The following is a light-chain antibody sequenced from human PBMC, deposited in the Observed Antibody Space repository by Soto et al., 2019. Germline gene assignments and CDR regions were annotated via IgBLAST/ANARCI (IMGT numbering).Light chain of an antibody. V-gene: IGLV1-51*01. CDR3: GTWDSSLTAVV. CDR2: DNH. Sequence: QSVLTQPPSVSAAPGQQVTISCSGTTSNIGNNFVSWYQQLPGTAPKLLIYDNHKRPSGVPDRFSGSKSGTSATLGITGLQTGGEADYYCGTWDSSLTAVVFGGGTKLTVL. CDR1: TSNIGNNF. J-gene: IGLJ2*01.